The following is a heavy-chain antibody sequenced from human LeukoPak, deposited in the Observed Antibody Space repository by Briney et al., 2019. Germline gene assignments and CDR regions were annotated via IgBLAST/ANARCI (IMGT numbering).Heavy chain of an antibody. CDR2: INNNRDST. CDR1: GFTFSRYV. Sequence: PGGSLRLSCSASGFTFSRYVMHWVRQAPGKGLEYVSGINNNRDSTYYSDSVKARLTISRDNSKNTLFLQMASLRAEDTAVYYCVKTMMTFGGVIRTDAFDIWGQGTMVIVSS. D-gene: IGHD3-16*01. CDR3: VKTMMTFGGVIRTDAFDI. V-gene: IGHV3-64D*06. J-gene: IGHJ3*02.